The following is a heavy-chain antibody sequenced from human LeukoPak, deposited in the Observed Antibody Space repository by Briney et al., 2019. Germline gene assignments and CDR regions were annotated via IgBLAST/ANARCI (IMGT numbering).Heavy chain of an antibody. V-gene: IGHV3-30*04. CDR2: ISYDGNNK. Sequence: GGSLRLSCAASGFTFSSYAMHWVRQAPGKGLEWVAVISYDGNNKYYADSVKGRFTISRDNSKNTLYLQMNSLRAEDTAVYYCARDVTYYYDSSGYYSPHFDYWGQGTLVTVSS. CDR1: GFTFSSYA. CDR3: ARDVTYYYDSSGYYSPHFDY. J-gene: IGHJ4*02. D-gene: IGHD3-22*01.